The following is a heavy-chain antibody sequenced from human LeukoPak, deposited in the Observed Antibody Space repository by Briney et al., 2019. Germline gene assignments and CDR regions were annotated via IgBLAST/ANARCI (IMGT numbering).Heavy chain of an antibody. CDR2: IYYSGST. CDR3: ASLYSSSWYPGTGYFDY. D-gene: IGHD6-13*01. Sequence: PSETLSLTCAVYGGSFSGYYWSWIRQHPGKGLEWIGYIYYSGSTYYNPSLKSRVTISVDTSKNQFSLKLSSVTAADTAVYYCASLYSSSWYPGTGYFDYWGQGTLVTVSS. J-gene: IGHJ4*02. V-gene: IGHV4-31*11. CDR1: GGSFSGYY.